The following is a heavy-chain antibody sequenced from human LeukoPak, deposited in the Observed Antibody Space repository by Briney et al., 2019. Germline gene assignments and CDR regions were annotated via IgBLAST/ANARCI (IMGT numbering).Heavy chain of an antibody. J-gene: IGHJ5*02. CDR1: GGSISSYY. CDR2: IYYSGST. Sequence: SETLSLTCIVSGGSISSYYWSWIRQSPGKGLEWIGYIYYSGSTNYNPSLKSRVTISVDTSKKQFSLKLSSVTAADTAVYYCARLPPGNYGGNSVPWFDPWGQGTLVTVSS. D-gene: IGHD4-23*01. CDR3: ARLPPGNYGGNSVPWFDP. V-gene: IGHV4-59*01.